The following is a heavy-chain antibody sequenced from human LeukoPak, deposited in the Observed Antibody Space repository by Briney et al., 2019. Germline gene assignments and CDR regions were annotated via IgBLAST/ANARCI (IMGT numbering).Heavy chain of an antibody. CDR2: IYYSGST. V-gene: IGHV4-59*01. D-gene: IGHD3-22*01. CDR1: GGSISSYY. Sequence: SSETLSLTCTVSGGSISSYYWSWIRQPPGKGREWIGYIYYSGSTNYNPSLKSRVTISVDTSKNQFSLKLSSVTAADTAVYYCARVDLYGSSGYHFDYWGQGTLVTVSS. J-gene: IGHJ4*02. CDR3: ARVDLYGSSGYHFDY.